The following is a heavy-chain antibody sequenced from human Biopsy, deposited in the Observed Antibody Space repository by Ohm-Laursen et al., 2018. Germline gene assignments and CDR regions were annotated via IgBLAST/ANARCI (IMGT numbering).Heavy chain of an antibody. D-gene: IGHD2/OR15-2a*01. Sequence: GTLSLTCIVSGGSISSDYWSWIRQTPGKGLEWIGYIYYSGSTNYNPSLKSRVTISVDTSKNQFSLRLNSVTAADTAVYYCARATNSTSWPYYYFYGMDVWGQGTTVTVSS. CDR3: ARATNSTSWPYYYFYGMDV. J-gene: IGHJ6*02. V-gene: IGHV4-59*01. CDR1: GGSISSDY. CDR2: IYYSGST.